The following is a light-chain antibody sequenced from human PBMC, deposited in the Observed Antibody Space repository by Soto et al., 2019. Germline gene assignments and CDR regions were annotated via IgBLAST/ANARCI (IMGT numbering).Light chain of an antibody. CDR2: AAS. Sequence: DIQMTQSPSSLSASVGDRVTITCRASQSISSSLNWYQQKSGKAPKLLIYAASSLQSGAPGRFSGSGSGTDFTLTISCLQAEDFPTYYCQQSDTTPGFGERTKLQIK. J-gene: IGKJ4*01. V-gene: IGKV1-39*01. CDR1: QSISSS. CDR3: QQSDTTPG.